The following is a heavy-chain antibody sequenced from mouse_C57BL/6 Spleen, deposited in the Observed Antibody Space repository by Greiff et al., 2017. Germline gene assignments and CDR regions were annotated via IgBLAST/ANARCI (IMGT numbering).Heavy chain of an antibody. D-gene: IGHD1-1*01. CDR1: GYTFTSYW. CDR2: IYPSDSET. J-gene: IGHJ2*01. CDR3: ARLLYYGSSYGY. V-gene: IGHV1-61*01. Sequence: VQLQQPGAELVRPGSSVKLSCKASGYTFTSYWMDWVKQRPGQGLEWIGNIYPSDSETHYNQKFKDKATLTVDKSSSTAYMQLSSLTSEDSAVYYCARLLYYGSSYGYWGQGTTLTVSS.